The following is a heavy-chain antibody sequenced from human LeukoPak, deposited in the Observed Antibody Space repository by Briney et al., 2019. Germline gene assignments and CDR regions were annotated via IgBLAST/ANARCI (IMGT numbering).Heavy chain of an antibody. CDR2: INHSGST. D-gene: IGHD3-22*01. J-gene: IGHJ4*02. CDR3: ARGRGDSSGYYYFDY. CDR1: GGSITTY. V-gene: IGHV4-34*01. Sequence: PSETLSLTCTVSGGSITTYWSWIRQPPGKGLEWIGEINHSGSTNYNPSLKSRVTISVDTSKNQFSLKLSSVTAADTAVYYCARGRGDSSGYYYFDYWGQGTLVTVSS.